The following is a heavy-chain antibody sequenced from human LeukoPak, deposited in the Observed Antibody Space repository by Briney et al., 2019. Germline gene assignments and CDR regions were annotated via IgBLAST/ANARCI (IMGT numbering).Heavy chain of an antibody. D-gene: IGHD6-6*01. CDR2: INPSGGST. CDR1: GYTFTSYY. V-gene: IGHV1-46*01. J-gene: IGHJ6*02. Sequence: ASVTVSCKASGYTFTSYYMHWVRQAPGQGLEWMGIINPSGGSTSYAQKFQGRVTMTRDTSTSTVYMELSSLRSEDTAVYYCARDGSSGDSSSLYYYGMDVWGQGTTVTVSS. CDR3: ARDGSSGDSSSLYYYGMDV.